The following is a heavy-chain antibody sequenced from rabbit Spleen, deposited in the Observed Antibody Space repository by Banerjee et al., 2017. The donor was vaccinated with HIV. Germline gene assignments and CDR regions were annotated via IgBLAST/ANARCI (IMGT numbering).Heavy chain of an antibody. CDR1: GFSFSGSQH. V-gene: IGHV1S40*01. CDR2: IYTGGSGST. Sequence: QSLEESGGGLVKPGGSLALTCTASGFSFSGSQHLCWVRQAPGKGLEWIACIYTGGSGSTAYASWAKGRFTISKTSSTTVTLQLNSLTAADTATYFCARGSATMTMVITGYYLNLWGPGTLVTVS. D-gene: IGHD2-1*01. J-gene: IGHJ4*01. CDR3: ARGSATMTMVITGYYLNL.